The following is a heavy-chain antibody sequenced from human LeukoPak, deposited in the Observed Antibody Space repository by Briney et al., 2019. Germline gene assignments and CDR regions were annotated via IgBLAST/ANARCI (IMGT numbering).Heavy chain of an antibody. D-gene: IGHD1-26*01. V-gene: IGHV3-23*01. Sequence: PGGSLRLSCAASGFTFSSYAITWVRQAPGKGLEWVSAVSSNVAKTYYADSVKGRFTISRDNAKNSLYLQMNSLRDEDTAVYYCASSGSYRFDYWGQGTLVTVSS. J-gene: IGHJ4*02. CDR1: GFTFSSYA. CDR2: VSSNVAKT. CDR3: ASSGSYRFDY.